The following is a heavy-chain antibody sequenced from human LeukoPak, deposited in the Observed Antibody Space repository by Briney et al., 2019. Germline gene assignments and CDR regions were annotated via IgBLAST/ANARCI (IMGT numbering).Heavy chain of an antibody. J-gene: IGHJ4*02. CDR2: INPNSGGT. V-gene: IGHV1-2*02. D-gene: IGHD6-13*01. Sequence: ASVKVSCKASGYTFTGYYMHWVRQAPGQGLEWMGWINPNSGGTNYAQKFQGRVTMTRDTSISTAYMELSRLRSDDTAVYYCARPYEYSSSWYDFDYWGQGTLVIVSS. CDR1: GYTFTGYY. CDR3: ARPYEYSSSWYDFDY.